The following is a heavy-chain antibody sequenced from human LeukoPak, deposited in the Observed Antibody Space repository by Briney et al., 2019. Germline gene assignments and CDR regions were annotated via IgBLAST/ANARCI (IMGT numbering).Heavy chain of an antibody. CDR2: ISYDGSNK. J-gene: IGHJ4*02. Sequence: GGSLRLSCAASGFTFSSYAMHWVRQAPGKGLEWVAVISYDGSNKYYADSVKGRFTISRDNSKNTLYLQMNSLRAEDTAVYYCAKSGTRSSWSPRVKTYLDYWGQGTLVTVSS. CDR1: GFTFSSYA. V-gene: IGHV3-30*04. D-gene: IGHD6-13*01. CDR3: AKSGTRSSWSPRVKTYLDY.